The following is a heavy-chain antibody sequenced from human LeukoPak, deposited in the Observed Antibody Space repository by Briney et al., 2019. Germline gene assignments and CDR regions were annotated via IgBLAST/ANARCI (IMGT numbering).Heavy chain of an antibody. V-gene: IGHV1-18*01. Sequence: GASVKVSCKTSGYTFASYGISWVRQAPGQGLEWMGWISAYNGNTNYAQKFQGRVTMTTGTSTSTAYMELRSLRSDDTAVYYCARDRVFVDTAIVSPIQYFDYWGQGTLVTVSS. CDR1: GYTFASYG. CDR3: ARDRVFVDTAIVSPIQYFDY. CDR2: ISAYNGNT. D-gene: IGHD5-18*01. J-gene: IGHJ4*02.